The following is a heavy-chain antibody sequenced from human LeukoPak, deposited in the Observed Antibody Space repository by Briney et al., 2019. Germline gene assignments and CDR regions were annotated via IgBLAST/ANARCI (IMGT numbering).Heavy chain of an antibody. Sequence: SQTLSLTCTVSGGSISSGSYYWGWIRQPAGKGLEWIGRIYTSGSTNYNPSLKSRVTISVDTSKNQFSLKLSSVTAADTAVYYCVRIVVVPAALYYYYMDVWGKGTTVTVSS. CDR3: VRIVVVPAALYYYYMDV. CDR1: GGSISSGSYY. CDR2: IYTSGST. J-gene: IGHJ6*03. V-gene: IGHV4-61*02. D-gene: IGHD2-2*01.